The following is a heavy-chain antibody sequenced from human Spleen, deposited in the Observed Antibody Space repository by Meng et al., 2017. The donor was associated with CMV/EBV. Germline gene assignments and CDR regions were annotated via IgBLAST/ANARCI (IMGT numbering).Heavy chain of an antibody. V-gene: IGHV3-7*01. Sequence: LSLTCAASGFSFSGYWMSWVRQAPGKGLEWVANIKQDGSETYYVDSVKGRFTISRDNAKNSLYLQMNSLRVEDTAVYYCAKGVLHYYYAMDVWGQGTTVTVSS. CDR3: AKGVLHYYYAMDV. CDR1: GFSFSGYW. CDR2: IKQDGSET. J-gene: IGHJ6*02. D-gene: IGHD2-8*01.